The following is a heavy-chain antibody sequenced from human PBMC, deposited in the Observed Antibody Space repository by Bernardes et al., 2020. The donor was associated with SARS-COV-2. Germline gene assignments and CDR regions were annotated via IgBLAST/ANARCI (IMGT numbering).Heavy chain of an antibody. CDR1: GYTFTGYY. D-gene: IGHD4-17*01. J-gene: IGHJ4*02. CDR2: INPNSGGT. CDR3: ARSTVVTPGLRY. Sequence: ASVKVSCKASGYTFTGYYMHWVRQAPGQGLEWMGWINPNSGGTNYAQKFQGRVTMTRDTSISTAYMELSRLRSDDTAVYYCARSTVVTPGLRYWGQGTLVTVSS. V-gene: IGHV1-2*02.